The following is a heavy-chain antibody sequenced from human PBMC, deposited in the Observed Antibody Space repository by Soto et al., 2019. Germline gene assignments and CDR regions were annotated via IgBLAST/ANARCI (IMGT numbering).Heavy chain of an antibody. Sequence: SETLSLTCAVSGYSISSGYYWGWIRQPPGKGLEWIGSIYHSGSTYYNPSRKSRVTISVDTSKNQFSLKLSSVTAADTAVYYCARDIVATNYYYFGMDVWGQGTTVTVSS. CDR2: IYHSGST. J-gene: IGHJ6*02. CDR3: ARDIVATNYYYFGMDV. D-gene: IGHD5-12*01. CDR1: GYSISSGYY. V-gene: IGHV4-38-2*02.